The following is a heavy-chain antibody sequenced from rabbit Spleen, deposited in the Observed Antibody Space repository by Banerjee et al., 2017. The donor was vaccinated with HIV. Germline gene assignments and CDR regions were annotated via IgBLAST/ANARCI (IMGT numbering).Heavy chain of an antibody. CDR2: IYAGSSGNT. D-gene: IGHD8-1*01. Sequence: QEQLEESGGDLVKPEGSLTLTCTASGFSFNSGYDMCWVRQAPGKGLEWIACIYAGSSGNTYSATWAKGRFTISKTSSTTVTLQMTSLTAADTATYFCARDGAGGSYFALWGPGTLVTVS. CDR1: GFSFNSGYD. CDR3: ARDGAGGSYFAL. J-gene: IGHJ4*01. V-gene: IGHV1S45*01.